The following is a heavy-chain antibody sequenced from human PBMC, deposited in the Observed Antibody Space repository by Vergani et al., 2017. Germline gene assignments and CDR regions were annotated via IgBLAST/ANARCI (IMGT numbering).Heavy chain of an antibody. CDR1: GSTVSGNY. CDR2: INSGDET. CDR3: ARGNYYGSGTYVDP. Sequence: ELQLVESGGGLAQPGGSLRLSCAASGSTVSGNYMTWVRQDPGKGLGWVSHINSGDETYYADSVKGRVTISRDTSKNTLHLQITNLRVEDTAVYYCARGNYYGSGTYVDPWGQGTLVTVSS. J-gene: IGHJ5*02. D-gene: IGHD3-10*01. V-gene: IGHV3-66*02.